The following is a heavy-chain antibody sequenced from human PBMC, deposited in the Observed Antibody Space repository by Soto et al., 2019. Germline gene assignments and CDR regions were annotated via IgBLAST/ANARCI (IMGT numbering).Heavy chain of an antibody. D-gene: IGHD2-2*01. CDR1: GFTFSNHA. J-gene: IGHJ4*02. CDR2: ISDSGST. CDR3: ARDPGGHYCTSTSCLYFFDH. Sequence: EVQLLESGGALVQPGGSLRLSCAASGFTFSNHAMNWVRQAPGKGLEWVSTISDSGSTYYADSVKGRFTISRDNSKNKFYLEMNRLRAEDTAVYYCARDPGGHYCTSTSCLYFFDHWGQGTLVIVSS. V-gene: IGHV3-23*01.